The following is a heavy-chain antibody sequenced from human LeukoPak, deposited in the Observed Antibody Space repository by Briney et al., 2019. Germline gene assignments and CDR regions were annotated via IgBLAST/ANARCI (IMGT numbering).Heavy chain of an antibody. CDR3: ARGDGYSYGRIIYAFDI. CDR2: IYSGDSDT. J-gene: IGHJ3*02. CDR1: GYSFTSYW. Sequence: GESLKISCKGSGYSFTSYWIGWVRQMPGKGLEWMGIIYSGDSDTRYSPSFQGQVTISADKSISTAYLQWSSLKASDTAMYYCARGDGYSYGRIIYAFDIWGQGTMVTVSS. V-gene: IGHV5-51*01. D-gene: IGHD5-18*01.